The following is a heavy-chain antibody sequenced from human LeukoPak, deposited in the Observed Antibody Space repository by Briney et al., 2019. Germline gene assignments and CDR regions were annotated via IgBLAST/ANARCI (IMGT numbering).Heavy chain of an antibody. J-gene: IGHJ1*01. CDR1: GFTVSSNY. Sequence: PTGGSLRLSCAASGFTVSSNYMNWVRQAPGKGLEWVSYISSSSSTIYYADSVKGRFTISRDNAKNSLYLQMNSLRAEDTAVYYCARAGSSLIVVGGIGYFQHWGQGTLVTVSS. V-gene: IGHV3-48*04. D-gene: IGHD3-22*01. CDR2: ISSSSSTI. CDR3: ARAGSSLIVVGGIGYFQH.